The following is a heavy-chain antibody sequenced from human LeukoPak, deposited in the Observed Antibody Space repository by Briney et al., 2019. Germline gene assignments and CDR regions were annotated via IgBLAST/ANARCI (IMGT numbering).Heavy chain of an antibody. J-gene: IGHJ5*02. D-gene: IGHD3-3*01. CDR1: GYTFTSYD. V-gene: IGHV1-8*01. CDR2: MNPNSGNT. Sequence: ASVKVSCKASGYTFTSYDINWVRQATGQGLEWMGWMNPNSGNTGYAQKFQGRVTMTRNTSISTAYMELSSLGSEDTAVYYCARVYDFWSGYYDWFDPWGQGTLVTVSS. CDR3: ARVYDFWSGYYDWFDP.